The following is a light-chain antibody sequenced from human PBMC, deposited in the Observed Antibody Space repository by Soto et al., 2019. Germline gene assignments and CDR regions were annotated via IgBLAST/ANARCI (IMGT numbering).Light chain of an antibody. V-gene: IGLV2-14*01. CDR3: NSFTSSATLV. CDR1: SSDVGGYNY. J-gene: IGLJ7*01. Sequence: QSALTQPASVSGSLGQSITISCTGTSSDVGGYNYVSWYQQHPGKAPKLMIYEVSYRPSWVSNRFSASKSGNTASLTISGLRAEDEADYYCNSFTSSATLVFGGGIQLTVL. CDR2: EVS.